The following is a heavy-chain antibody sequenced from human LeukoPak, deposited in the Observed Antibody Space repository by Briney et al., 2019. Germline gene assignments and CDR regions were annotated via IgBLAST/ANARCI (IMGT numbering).Heavy chain of an antibody. CDR1: GFTFSAYW. V-gene: IGHV3-74*01. CDR2: VNGDGSDT. CDR3: TRDPRNKGFDS. D-gene: IGHD1/OR15-1a*01. Sequence: GGSLRLSCAASGFTFSAYWMHWARQSPGKGLVWVSCVNGDGSDTRYADSVKGRFTISRDNAKNTLYLQMNSLRVEDTAVYYCTRDPRNKGFDSWGQGTLVTVSS. J-gene: IGHJ5*01.